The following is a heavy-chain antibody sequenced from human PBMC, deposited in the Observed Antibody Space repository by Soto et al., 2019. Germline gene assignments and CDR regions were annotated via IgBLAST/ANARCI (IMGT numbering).Heavy chain of an antibody. Sequence: SQTLSLTCAISGDSVSSNSAAWNWIRQSPSRGLEWLGRTYYRSKWYNDYAVSVKSRITINPDTSKNQFSLQLNSVTPEDTAVYYCARDLPGYSGSWYFPAPPGSYFDDWGQGTLVTVYS. J-gene: IGHJ4*02. CDR1: GDSVSSNSAA. CDR2: TYYRSKWYN. CDR3: ARDLPGYSGSWYFPAPPGSYFDD. D-gene: IGHD6-13*01. V-gene: IGHV6-1*01.